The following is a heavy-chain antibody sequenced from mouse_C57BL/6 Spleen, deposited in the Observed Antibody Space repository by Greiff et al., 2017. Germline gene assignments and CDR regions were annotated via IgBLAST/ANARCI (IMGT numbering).Heavy chain of an antibody. CDR1: GYTFTDYY. Sequence: EVKLQQSGPELVKPGASVKISCKASGYTFTDYYMNWVKQSHGKSLEWIGDINPNNGGTSYNQKFKGKATLTVDKSSSTAYMELRSLTSEDSAVYYCALYYGYDVYYAMDYWGQGTSVTVSS. D-gene: IGHD2-2*01. CDR2: INPNNGGT. CDR3: ALYYGYDVYYAMDY. V-gene: IGHV1-26*01. J-gene: IGHJ4*01.